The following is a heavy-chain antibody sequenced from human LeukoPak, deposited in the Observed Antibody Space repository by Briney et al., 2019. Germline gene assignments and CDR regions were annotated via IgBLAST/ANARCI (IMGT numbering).Heavy chain of an antibody. D-gene: IGHD6-13*01. J-gene: IGHJ4*02. CDR1: GSTFDIYD. CDR3: ARGASSSWPRSQDY. Sequence: GASVKVSCKASGSTFDIYDINWGRQATGQGLEWMGWMSPHSGNTDYAQKFQGRITMTRNTSINTAYMELSRLTSDDTAVYYCARGASSSWPRSQDYWGQGTLVTVSS. V-gene: IGHV1-8*01. CDR2: MSPHSGNT.